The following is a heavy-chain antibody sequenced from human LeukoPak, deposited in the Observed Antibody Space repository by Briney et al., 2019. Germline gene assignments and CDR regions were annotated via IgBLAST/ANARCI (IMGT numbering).Heavy chain of an antibody. D-gene: IGHD2-15*01. CDR1: GGSLSGYY. CDR2: INHMGNT. V-gene: IGHV4-34*01. J-gene: IGHJ4*02. CDR3: ARLPYCSGGSSYFDY. Sequence: PETLSLTCAVYGGSLSGYYWSWIRQPPGKGLEWIGEINHMGNTNYTPSLKSRVTMSVDTSKHQFSQKLSSVTAADTAVYYCARLPYCSGGSSYFDYWGQGTLVTVSS.